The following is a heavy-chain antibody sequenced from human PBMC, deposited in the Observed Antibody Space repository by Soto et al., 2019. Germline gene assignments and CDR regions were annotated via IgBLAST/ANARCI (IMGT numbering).Heavy chain of an antibody. CDR3: AREGLYCSGGSCYFGAFDI. Sequence: QVQLQQWGAGLLKPSETLSLTCAVYGGSFSGYYWSWIRQPPGKGLEWIGEINHSGSTNYNPSLKSRVTIPVDTPKNQFSLRLSSVSAAHTAVYYCAREGLYCSGGSCYFGAFDIWGQGTMVTVSS. D-gene: IGHD2-15*01. J-gene: IGHJ3*02. CDR1: GGSFSGYY. V-gene: IGHV4-34*01. CDR2: INHSGST.